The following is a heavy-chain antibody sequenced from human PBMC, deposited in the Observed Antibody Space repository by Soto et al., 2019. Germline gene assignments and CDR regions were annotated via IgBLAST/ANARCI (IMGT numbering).Heavy chain of an antibody. CDR1: GFTFSSYS. CDR3: ARYCSSTSCYTPRYGMDV. Sequence: EVQLVESGGGLVKPGGSLRLSCAASGFTFSSYSMNWVRQAPGKGLEWVSAISSSSSYIYYADSVKGRFTISRDNAKNSLYLQMNSLRAEDTAVYYCARYCSSTSCYTPRYGMDVWGQGTPVTVSS. CDR2: ISSSSSYI. V-gene: IGHV3-21*01. J-gene: IGHJ6*02. D-gene: IGHD2-2*02.